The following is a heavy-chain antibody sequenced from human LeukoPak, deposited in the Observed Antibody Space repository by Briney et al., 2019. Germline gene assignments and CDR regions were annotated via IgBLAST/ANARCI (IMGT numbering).Heavy chain of an antibody. Sequence: SETLSLTCTVSGGSISSYYWSWIRQPPGKGLEWIGYTYYSGSTNYNPSLKSRVTISLDTSKNQFSLKLSSVTAADTAVYYCATGTTVVYGMDVWGQGTTVTVSS. J-gene: IGHJ6*02. CDR2: TYYSGST. CDR1: GGSISSYY. CDR3: ATGTTVVYGMDV. V-gene: IGHV4-59*01. D-gene: IGHD1-1*01.